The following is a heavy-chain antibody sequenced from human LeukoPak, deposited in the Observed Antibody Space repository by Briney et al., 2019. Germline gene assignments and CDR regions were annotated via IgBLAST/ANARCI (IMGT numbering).Heavy chain of an antibody. D-gene: IGHD4-17*01. Sequence: PGGSLRLSCAASGCTFSSYWMSWVRQAPGKGLEWVANIKQDGSEKYYVDSVKGRFTISRDNAKNSLYLQMNSLGAEDTAVYYCARNGDYVRYWGQGTLVTVSS. CDR1: GCTFSSYW. J-gene: IGHJ4*02. CDR2: IKQDGSEK. V-gene: IGHV3-7*01. CDR3: ARNGDYVRY.